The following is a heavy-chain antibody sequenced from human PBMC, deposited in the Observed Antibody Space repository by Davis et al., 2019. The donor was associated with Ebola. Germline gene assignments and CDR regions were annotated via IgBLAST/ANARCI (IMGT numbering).Heavy chain of an antibody. V-gene: IGHV6-1*01. CDR1: GDSVSSNSAA. Sequence: SQTLSLTCAISGDSVSSNSAAWNWLRQSPSRGLEWLGRTYYRSKWYNDYAVSVKSRITINPDTSKNQFSLQLNSVTPEDTAVYYCAREKTTVTTHFDYWGQGTLVTVSS. D-gene: IGHD4-17*01. CDR3: AREKTTVTTHFDY. J-gene: IGHJ4*02. CDR2: TYYRSKWYN.